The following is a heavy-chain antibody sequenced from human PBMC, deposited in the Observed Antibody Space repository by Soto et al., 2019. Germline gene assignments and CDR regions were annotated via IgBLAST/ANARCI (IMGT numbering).Heavy chain of an antibody. J-gene: IGHJ6*03. V-gene: IGHV3-23*01. CDR3: AKVITDSSGYYYYYMDV. Sequence: GGSLRLSCAASGFTFSSYAMSWVRQAPGKGLEWVSAISGSGGSTYYADSVKGRFTISRDNSKNTLYLQMNSLRAEDTAVYYCAKVITDSSGYYYYYMDVWGKGTTVTVSS. D-gene: IGHD3-22*01. CDR2: ISGSGGST. CDR1: GFTFSSYA.